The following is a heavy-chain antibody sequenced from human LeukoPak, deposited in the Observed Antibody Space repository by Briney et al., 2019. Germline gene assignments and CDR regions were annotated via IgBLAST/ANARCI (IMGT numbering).Heavy chain of an antibody. J-gene: IGHJ4*01. V-gene: IGHV3-21*01. CDR2: ISSSSSYI. CDR1: XXXFSXYS. CDR3: ARVGSSSWYDYYFXX. Sequence: LSXXXSXXXFSXYSMXWVRQAPGKGLEWVSSISSSSSYIYYADSVKGRFTISRDNAKNSLYLQMNSLRAEDTAVYYCARVGSSSWYDYYFXXWGXXT. D-gene: IGHD6-13*01.